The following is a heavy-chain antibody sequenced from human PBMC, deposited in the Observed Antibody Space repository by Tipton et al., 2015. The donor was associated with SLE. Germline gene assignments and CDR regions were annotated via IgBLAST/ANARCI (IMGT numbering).Heavy chain of an antibody. CDR2: IYTSGST. Sequence: LRLSCAVYGGSFSGYYWSWIRQPAGKGLEWIGRIYTSGSTNYNPSLKSRVTMSVDTSKNQFSLKLSSVTAADTAVYYCARGGIERSFDYWGQGTLVTVSS. J-gene: IGHJ4*02. CDR1: GGSFSGYY. V-gene: IGHV4-59*10. D-gene: IGHD1-14*01. CDR3: ARGGIERSFDY.